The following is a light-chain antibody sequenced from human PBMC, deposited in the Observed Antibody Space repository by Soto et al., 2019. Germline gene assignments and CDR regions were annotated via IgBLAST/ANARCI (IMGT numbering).Light chain of an antibody. Sequence: QSALTQPASVSGSPGQSITISCAGTSSDVGAFDSVAWYQHNPGKAPKLLIYNVRGRPSGVSSRFSGPKSGNTASLSISGLQPEDEADYYCCSYTTSSTLVFGTGTKLTVL. V-gene: IGLV2-14*01. CDR1: SSDVGAFDS. CDR2: NVR. J-gene: IGLJ1*01. CDR3: CSYTTSSTLV.